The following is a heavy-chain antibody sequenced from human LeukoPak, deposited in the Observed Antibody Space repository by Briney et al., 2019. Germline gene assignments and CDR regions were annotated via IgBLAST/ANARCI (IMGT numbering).Heavy chain of an antibody. V-gene: IGHV1-18*01. CDR3: ARGMVVAANNDYCYGMDV. J-gene: IGHJ6*02. CDR2: ISAYNGNT. Sequence: ASVKVSCKASGYTFTSYGISWVRQAPGQGLEWMGWISAYNGNTNYAQKLQGRVTMTTDTSTSTAYMELRSLRSDDTAVYYCARGMVVAANNDYCYGMDVWGQGTTVTVSS. CDR1: GYTFTSYG. D-gene: IGHD2-15*01.